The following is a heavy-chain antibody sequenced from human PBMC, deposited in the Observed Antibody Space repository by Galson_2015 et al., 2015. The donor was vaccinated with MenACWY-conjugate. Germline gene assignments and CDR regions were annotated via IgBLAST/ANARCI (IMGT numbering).Heavy chain of an antibody. CDR3: ARHLPTPGDPSFDY. Sequence: SETLSLTCTVSGGSISGYYWSWIRQPPGKGLEWIGYIYYSGSTNYNPSLKSRVTISVDTSKNQSSLRVSSVTAADTAVYYCARHLPTPGDPSFDYWGQGTLVTVSS. J-gene: IGHJ4*02. CDR2: IYYSGST. V-gene: IGHV4-59*01. CDR1: GGSISGYY. D-gene: IGHD2-21*02.